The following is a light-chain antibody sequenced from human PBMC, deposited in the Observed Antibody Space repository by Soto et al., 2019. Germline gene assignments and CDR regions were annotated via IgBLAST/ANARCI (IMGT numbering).Light chain of an antibody. J-gene: IGKJ2*01. Sequence: DVVMTQSPLSLPVTLGQPASISCRSSQTLPYGDGNTFFTWFRQRPGQSPRRLIYDVSKRDSGVPDRFSDSGSGTDFTLKISRVEAENVGVYYFMQHLYWPHTFGQATKLEIK. V-gene: IGKV2-30*01. CDR1: QTLPYGDGNTF. CDR3: MQHLYWPHT. CDR2: DVS.